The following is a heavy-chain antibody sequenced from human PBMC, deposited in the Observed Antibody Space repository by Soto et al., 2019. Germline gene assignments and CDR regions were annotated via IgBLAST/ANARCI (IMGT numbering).Heavy chain of an antibody. CDR3: ARDPFPRDYGMDV. V-gene: IGHV4-30-4*01. CDR1: GGSISGGDYY. J-gene: IGHJ6*02. CDR2: IYYSGST. D-gene: IGHD3-10*01. Sequence: PSETLSLTCTVSGGSISGGDYYWSWIRQPPGKGLEWIGYIYYSGSTYYNPSLKSRVTISVDTSKNQFSLKLSSVTAADTAVYYCARDPFPRDYGMDVWGQGTTVTVSS.